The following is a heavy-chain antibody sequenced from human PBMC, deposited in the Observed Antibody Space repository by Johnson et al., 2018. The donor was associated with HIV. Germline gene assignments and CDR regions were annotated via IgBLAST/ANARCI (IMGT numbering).Heavy chain of an antibody. CDR2: IRYDGSNK. CDR3: ARDGEWELEDAFDI. J-gene: IGHJ3*02. V-gene: IGHV3-30*02. CDR1: GFTFSNAW. D-gene: IGHD1-26*01. Sequence: QMQLVESGGGVVRPGGSLRLSCAASGFTFSNAWMSWVRQAPGKGLEWVAFIRYDGSNKYYADSVKGRFTISRDNSKNTLYLQMNSLRAEDTAVYYCARDGEWELEDAFDIWGQGTMVTVSS.